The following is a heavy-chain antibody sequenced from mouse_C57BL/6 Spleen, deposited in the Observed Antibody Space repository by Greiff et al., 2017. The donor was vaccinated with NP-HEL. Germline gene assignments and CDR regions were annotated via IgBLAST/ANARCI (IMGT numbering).Heavy chain of an antibody. CDR2: INPSNGGT. J-gene: IGHJ2*01. Sequence: VQLQQSGTELVKPGASVKLSCKASGYTFTSYWMHWVKQRPGQGLEWIGNINPSNGGTNYNEKFKSKATLTVDKSSSTAYMQLSSLTSEDYAVYYCARGGYGSSLYYFDYWGQGTTLTVSS. CDR1: GYTFTSYW. V-gene: IGHV1-53*01. D-gene: IGHD1-1*01. CDR3: ARGGYGSSLYYFDY.